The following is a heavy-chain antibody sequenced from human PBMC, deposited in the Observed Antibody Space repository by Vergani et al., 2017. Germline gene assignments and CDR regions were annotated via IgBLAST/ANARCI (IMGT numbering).Heavy chain of an antibody. CDR2: IKSDGSIT. J-gene: IGHJ5*02. Sequence: DVHLAESGGGFFQPGGSLRLSCSASGFSFNSYWMHWVRQVPGKGLLWVSRIKSDGSITAYADSVKGRFTISRDNAQNTLYLQMNSLRVEDTGVYYCARNHNWDLPGRWFDPWGQGTLVTVSS. CDR1: GFSFNSYW. CDR3: ARNHNWDLPGRWFDP. V-gene: IGHV3-74*03. D-gene: IGHD1-14*01.